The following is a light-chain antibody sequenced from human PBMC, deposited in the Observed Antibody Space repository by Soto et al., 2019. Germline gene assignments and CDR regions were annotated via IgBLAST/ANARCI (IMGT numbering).Light chain of an antibody. V-gene: IGKV1-5*01. CDR3: QQYNDYST. CDR1: ESISRW. J-gene: IGKJ1*01. Sequence: DIQMTQSPSTLSASVGDRVTITCRASESISRWLAWFQQKPGKAPNLLVYDASILQSGVPSRFSGSGSGTDFTLTISSLQPEDFVTYYCQQYNDYSTFGQGTKVHIK. CDR2: DAS.